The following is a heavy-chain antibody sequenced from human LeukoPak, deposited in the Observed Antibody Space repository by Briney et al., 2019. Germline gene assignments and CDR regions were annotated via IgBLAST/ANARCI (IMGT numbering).Heavy chain of an antibody. CDR1: GFTFSDYY. J-gene: IGHJ3*02. V-gene: IGHV3-11*01. CDR3: AKAVLLWFGEWDDAFDI. D-gene: IGHD3-10*01. Sequence: PGGSLRLSCAVSGFTFSDYYMSWIRQAPGKGLEWVSYISSGGSTISHADSVKGRFTISRDNSKNTLYLQMNSLRAEDTAVYYCAKAVLLWFGEWDDAFDIWGQGTMVTVSS. CDR2: ISSGGSTI.